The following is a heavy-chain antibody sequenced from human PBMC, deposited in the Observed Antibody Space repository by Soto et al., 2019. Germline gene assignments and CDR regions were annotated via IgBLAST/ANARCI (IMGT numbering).Heavy chain of an antibody. V-gene: IGHV1-69*01. CDR3: AKVRDSSPMGYYSGMDV. J-gene: IGHJ6*02. D-gene: IGHD3-22*01. Sequence: QAQLEQSGGEVKKPGSSVKVSCKASRVAFSKFVTWVRQAPGLGLEWVGGIIPIFGTANYAQKSQGRVTITADESTSTSYMEVNNLRSEDTAVYYCAKVRDSSPMGYYSGMDVWGQGTTVTVAS. CDR2: IIPIFGTA. CDR1: RVAFSKF.